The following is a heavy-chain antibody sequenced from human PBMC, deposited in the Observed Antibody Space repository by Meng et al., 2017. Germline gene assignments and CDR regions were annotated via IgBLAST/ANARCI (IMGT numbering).Heavy chain of an antibody. V-gene: IGHV3-30-3*01. Sequence: QGQLVGSGGGVVPPGRSLRLSCAASGFTFSGYAMHWVRQAPGKGLEWVAVISYDGSNKYYADSVKGRFTISRDNSKNTLYLQMNSLRAEDTAVYYCASPERVLGYFQHWGQDTLVTVSS. CDR3: ASPERVLGYFQH. D-gene: IGHD1-1*01. J-gene: IGHJ1*01. CDR1: GFTFSGYA. CDR2: ISYDGSNK.